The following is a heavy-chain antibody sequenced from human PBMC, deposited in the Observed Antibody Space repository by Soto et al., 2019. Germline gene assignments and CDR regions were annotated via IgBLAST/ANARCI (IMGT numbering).Heavy chain of an antibody. CDR2: IYYSGST. CDR1: GGSISSGGYY. D-gene: IGHD6-19*01. Sequence: QVQLQESGPGLVKPSQTLSLTCTVSGGSISSGGYYWSWIRQHPGKGLEWIGYIYYSGSTYYNPSLKSRVTISADTSKNQFSLKLSSVTAADTAVYYCARDAGGSGWHSNYYYYGMDVWGQGTTVTVSS. CDR3: ARDAGGSGWHSNYYYYGMDV. V-gene: IGHV4-31*03. J-gene: IGHJ6*02.